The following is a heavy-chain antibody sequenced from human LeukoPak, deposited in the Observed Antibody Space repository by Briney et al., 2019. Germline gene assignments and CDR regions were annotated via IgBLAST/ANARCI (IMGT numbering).Heavy chain of an antibody. V-gene: IGHV4-30-2*01. CDR2: IYHTGTI. Sequence: SQTLSLTCTVSGGSISSGSYYWSWIRQPAGKGLEWIGYIYHTGTIYYSPSLKSRVSISIDRSKNQFSLKLNSVTATDTAVYYCARDLTIRGRGGKGMDVWGQGTTVTVSS. D-gene: IGHD3-10*01. CDR3: ARDLTIRGRGGKGMDV. CDR1: GGSISSGSYY. J-gene: IGHJ6*02.